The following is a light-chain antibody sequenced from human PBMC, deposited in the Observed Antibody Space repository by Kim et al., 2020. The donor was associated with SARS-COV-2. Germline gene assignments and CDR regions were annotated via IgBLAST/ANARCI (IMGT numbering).Light chain of an antibody. V-gene: IGLV2-18*02. CDR3: SSYTSSSTLI. J-gene: IGLJ2*01. Sequence: QSALTQPPSVSGSPGQSVTISCTGTSSDVGSNNRVSWYQQPPGTAPKLMIYEVSNRPSGVPDHFSGSKSDNTASLTISGLQAEDEADYYCSSYTSSSTLIFGGGTQLTVL. CDR2: EVS. CDR1: SSDVGSNNR.